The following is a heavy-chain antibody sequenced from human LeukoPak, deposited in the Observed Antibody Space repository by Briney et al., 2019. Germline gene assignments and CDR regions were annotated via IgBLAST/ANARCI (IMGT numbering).Heavy chain of an antibody. V-gene: IGHV1-8*01. CDR3: ARGGSSSSYYNNYGMDV. D-gene: IGHD6-13*01. CDR1: GYSLTSFD. CDR2: MNPKRGNT. J-gene: IGHJ6*02. Sequence: AASVKVSCKASGYSLTSFDINWVRQGPGQGLEWMGWMNPKRGNTGYAPTFQGRVTITRDTSIDTAFMELSSLRPDDTAVYYCARGGSSSSYYNNYGMDVWGQGTTITVSS.